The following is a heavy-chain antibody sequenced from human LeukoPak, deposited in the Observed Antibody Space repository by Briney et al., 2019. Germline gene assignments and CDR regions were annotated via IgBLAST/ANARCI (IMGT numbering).Heavy chain of an antibody. D-gene: IGHD1-26*01. V-gene: IGHV3-20*04. J-gene: IGHJ4*02. CDR1: GFTFDDYA. CDR3: ARGANSGSYRSDY. CDR2: INWSGGST. Sequence: GESLRLSCAASGFTFDDYAMTWVRQAPGKGLEWVSGINWSGGSTGYADSVKGRFTISRDNAKNSLYLQMNSLSAEDTALYYCARGANSGSYRSDYWGQGTLVTVSS.